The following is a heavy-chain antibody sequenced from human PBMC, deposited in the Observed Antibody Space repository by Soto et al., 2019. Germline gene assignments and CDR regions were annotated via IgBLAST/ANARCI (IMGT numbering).Heavy chain of an antibody. CDR2: INAGNGNT. J-gene: IGHJ6*02. CDR1: GYTFTSYG. CDR3: ARDPNDSSAYYHHYYYGMDV. Sequence: DSVTGSCTASGYTFTSYGIHWVRQAPGQRLEWTGWINAGNGNTKYSEKFQGRVTITRDTSARTAYLELSSLRSEDTAVYYCARDPNDSSAYYHHYYYGMDVWGQGTTVTVAS. D-gene: IGHD3-22*01. V-gene: IGHV1-3*01.